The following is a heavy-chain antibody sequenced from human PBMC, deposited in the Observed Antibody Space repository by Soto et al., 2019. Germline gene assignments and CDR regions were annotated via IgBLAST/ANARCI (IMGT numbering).Heavy chain of an antibody. V-gene: IGHV1-2*02. CDR2: IGPESGAT. CDR3: GRGRSGQIVVFY. J-gene: IGHJ4*02. D-gene: IGHD5-12*01. Sequence: ASVKVSCKASGYTFTGHYIHWVRQAPEQGPEWMGEIGPESGATRYAQKFQGRVTMTMDMSVTTVYMELSNLSPDDTAVYYCGRGRSGQIVVFYWAQGTPVTVSS. CDR1: GYTFTGHY.